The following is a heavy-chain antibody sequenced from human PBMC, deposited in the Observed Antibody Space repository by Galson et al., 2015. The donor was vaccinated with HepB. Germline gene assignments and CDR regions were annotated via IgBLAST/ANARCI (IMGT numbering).Heavy chain of an antibody. Sequence: SLRLSCAASGFTFSSYAMHWVRQAPGKGLEWVAVISYDGSNKYYADSVKGRFTISRDNSKNTLYLQMNSLRAEDTAVYYCARGIAVAIRRLDYWGQGTLVTVSS. CDR3: ARGIAVAIRRLDY. CDR2: ISYDGSNK. CDR1: GFTFSSYA. D-gene: IGHD6-19*01. J-gene: IGHJ4*02. V-gene: IGHV3-30-3*01.